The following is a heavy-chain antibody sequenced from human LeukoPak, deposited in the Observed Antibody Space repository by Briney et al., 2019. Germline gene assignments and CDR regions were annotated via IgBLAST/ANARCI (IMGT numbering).Heavy chain of an antibody. D-gene: IGHD2-2*01. V-gene: IGHV3-15*01. CDR3: TTAPAALDY. J-gene: IGHJ4*02. CDR1: GLTFSSYE. CDR2: IKSKTDGGTT. Sequence: GGSLRLSCAASGLTFSSYEMNWVRQAPGKGLEWVGRIKSKTDGGTTDYAAPVKGRFTISRDDSKNTLYLQMNSLKNEDTAMYYCTTAPAALDYWGQGTLVTVSS.